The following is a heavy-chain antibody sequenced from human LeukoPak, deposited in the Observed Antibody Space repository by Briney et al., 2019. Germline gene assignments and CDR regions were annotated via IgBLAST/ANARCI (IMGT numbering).Heavy chain of an antibody. D-gene: IGHD1-26*01. Sequence: GGSLRLSCAASGFTFSSYSMNWVRQAPGKGLEWVSSISSSSSYIYYADSVKGRFTISRDNAKNSLYLQMNSLRAEDTAVYYCARDLGTTNWFDPWGQGTLVTVSS. CDR3: ARDLGTTNWFDP. J-gene: IGHJ5*02. CDR1: GFTFSSYS. V-gene: IGHV3-21*01. CDR2: ISSSSSYI.